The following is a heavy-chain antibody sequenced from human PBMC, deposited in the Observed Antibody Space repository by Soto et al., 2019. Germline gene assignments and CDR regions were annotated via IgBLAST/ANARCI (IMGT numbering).Heavy chain of an antibody. V-gene: IGHV4-59*01. J-gene: IGHJ4*02. CDR3: ARGQDSGYDFDY. CDR2: IYYSGST. D-gene: IGHD5-12*01. CDR1: GGSISSYY. Sequence: PSETLSLTCTVSGGSISSYYWSWIRQPPGKGLEWIGYIYYSGSTNYNPSLKSRVTISVDTSKNQFSLKLSSVTAADTAVYYCARGQDSGYDFDYWGQGTLVTVS.